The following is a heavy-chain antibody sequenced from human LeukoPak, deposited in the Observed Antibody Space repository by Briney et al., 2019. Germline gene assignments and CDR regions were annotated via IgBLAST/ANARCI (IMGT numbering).Heavy chain of an antibody. CDR2: IIPIFGTA. J-gene: IGHJ5*02. D-gene: IGHD3-22*01. CDR1: GGTFSSYA. Sequence: SVKVSCKASGGTFSSYAISWVRQAPGQGLEWMGGIIPIFGTANYAQKLQGRVTMTTDTSTSTAYMELRSLRSDDTAVYYCARSAMIGWFDPWGQGTLVTVSS. CDR3: ARSAMIGWFDP. V-gene: IGHV1-69*05.